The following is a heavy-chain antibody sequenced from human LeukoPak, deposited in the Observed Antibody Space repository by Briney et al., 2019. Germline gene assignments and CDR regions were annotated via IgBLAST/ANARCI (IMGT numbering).Heavy chain of an antibody. CDR2: IKQDGSKK. CDR3: ARRVSSGGSFDY. CDR1: GFPFSSYW. D-gene: IGHD6-19*01. Sequence: GGSLRLSCVASGFPFSSYWMTWVCQAPGKGLEWVANIKQDGSKKSYVDSVKGRFTISRDNAKNSLYLQMNSLRAEDTAVYYCARRVSSGGSFDYWGQGTLVTVSS. J-gene: IGHJ4*02. V-gene: IGHV3-7*01.